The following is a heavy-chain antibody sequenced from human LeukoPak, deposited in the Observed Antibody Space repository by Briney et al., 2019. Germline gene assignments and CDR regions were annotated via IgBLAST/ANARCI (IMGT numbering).Heavy chain of an antibody. V-gene: IGHV3-21*01. J-gene: IGHJ3*02. CDR3: ARAGEITMVRGADDAFDI. D-gene: IGHD3-10*01. Sequence: PGGSLRLSCAASGFTFSSYSMNWVRQAPGKGLEWVSSISSSSSYIYYADSVKGRFTISRDNAKNSLYLQMNSLRAEDTAVYYCARAGEITMVRGADDAFDIWGQGTMVTVSS. CDR2: ISSSSSYI. CDR1: GFTFSSYS.